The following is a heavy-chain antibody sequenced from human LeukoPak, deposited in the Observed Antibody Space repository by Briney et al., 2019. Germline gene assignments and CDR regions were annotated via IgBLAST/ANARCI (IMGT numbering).Heavy chain of an antibody. D-gene: IGHD3-22*01. V-gene: IGHV4-61*02. J-gene: IGHJ5*02. CDR2: IYTTGGTSGST. CDR1: GGSISSGNYY. Sequence: SETLSLTCTVSGGSISSGNYYWSWIRQPAGKGLEYIGRIYTTGGTSGSTYYNPSLRSRVTISVDTSKNQFSLKLSSVTAADTAVYYCAWGDSSGYPFDPWGQGTLVTVSS. CDR3: AWGDSSGYPFDP.